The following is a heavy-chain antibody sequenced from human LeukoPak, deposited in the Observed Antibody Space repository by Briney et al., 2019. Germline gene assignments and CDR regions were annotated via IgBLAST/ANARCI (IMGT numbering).Heavy chain of an antibody. Sequence: GGSLRHSCAAPGFPLSNYCMHWVRRAPGKGMEWVAFIRYDGNNKYYTDSVKGGFTISTENTQNTLYLQINSLRAEDTAVYYCATWSRAYSYGQFDYWGQGTLVTVSS. V-gene: IGHV3-30*02. D-gene: IGHD5-18*01. CDR2: IRYDGNNK. CDR1: GFPLSNYC. CDR3: ATWSRAYSYGQFDY. J-gene: IGHJ4*02.